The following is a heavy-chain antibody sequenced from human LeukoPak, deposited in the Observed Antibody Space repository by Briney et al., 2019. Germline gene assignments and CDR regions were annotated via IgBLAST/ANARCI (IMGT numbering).Heavy chain of an antibody. V-gene: IGHV4-4*07. CDR2: IYTSGST. CDR1: GGSISSYY. Sequence: SETLSLTCTVSGGSISSYYWSWIRQPAGKGLEWIGRIYTSGSTNYNPSLKSRATMSADTSKNQFSLKLSSVTAADTAVYYCARSGSFSDWFDPWGQGTLVTVSS. J-gene: IGHJ5*02. CDR3: ARSGSFSDWFDP. D-gene: IGHD1-26*01.